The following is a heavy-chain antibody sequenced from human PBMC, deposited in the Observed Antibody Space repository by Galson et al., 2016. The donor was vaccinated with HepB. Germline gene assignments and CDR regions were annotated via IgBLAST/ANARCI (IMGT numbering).Heavy chain of an antibody. CDR2: SYHGGST. V-gene: IGHV4-4*01. J-gene: IGHJ4*02. D-gene: IGHD2-2*01. Sequence: VRQSPGKGLEWIGESYHGGSTYYNPSLKSRVTISLDKSKNQFSLRLSSVTAADTAVYFCANVRGGCSSASCYFDSWGQGTLVTVSS. CDR3: ANVRGGCSSASCYFDS.